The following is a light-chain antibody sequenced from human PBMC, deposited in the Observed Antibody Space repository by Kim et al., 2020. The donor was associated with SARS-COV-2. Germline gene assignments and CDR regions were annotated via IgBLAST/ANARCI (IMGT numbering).Light chain of an antibody. CDR1: SLRRYY. CDR3: NSRDSSGDRWV. CDR2: GKN. V-gene: IGLV3-19*01. Sequence: LGQTVRITCQGDSLRRYYASWYQQKPGQAPVLVIYGKNNRPSGFPDRFSGSSSGNTASLTITGAQAEDEADYYCNSRDSSGDRWVFGGGTKLTVL. J-gene: IGLJ3*02.